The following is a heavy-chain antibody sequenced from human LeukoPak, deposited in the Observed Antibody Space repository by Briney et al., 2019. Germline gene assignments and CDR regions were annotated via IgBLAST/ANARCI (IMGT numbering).Heavy chain of an antibody. V-gene: IGHV4-4*02. CDR3: ARSAWFGERGVDY. D-gene: IGHD3-10*01. CDR2: IYHSGST. J-gene: IGHJ4*02. CDR1: GGSISSSNW. Sequence: SETLSLTCAVSGGSISSSNWWSWVRQPPGKGLEWIGEIYHSGSTNYNPFLKSRVTISVDKSKNQFSLKLSSVTVADTAVYYCARSAWFGERGVDYWGQGTLVTVSS.